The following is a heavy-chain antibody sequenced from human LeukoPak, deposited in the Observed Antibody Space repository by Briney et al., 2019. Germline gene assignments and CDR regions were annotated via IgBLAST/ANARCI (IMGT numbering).Heavy chain of an antibody. Sequence: GGSLRLSCAASGFTFDDYAMHWVRQAPGKGLEWVSLISWDGGSTYYADSVKGRFTISRGNSKNSLYLQMNSLRAEDTALYYCAKEGAAGIAGFDYWGQGTLVTVSS. CDR3: AKEGAAGIAGFDY. CDR1: GFTFDDYA. CDR2: ISWDGGST. J-gene: IGHJ4*02. V-gene: IGHV3-43D*03. D-gene: IGHD1-1*01.